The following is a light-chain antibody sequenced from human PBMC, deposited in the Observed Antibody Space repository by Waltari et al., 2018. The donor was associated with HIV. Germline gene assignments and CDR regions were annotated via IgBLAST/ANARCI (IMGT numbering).Light chain of an antibody. V-gene: IGLV2-14*01. CDR2: EVS. J-gene: IGLJ1*01. CDR3: SSYTSSSTNYV. Sequence: QSALTQPASVSGSPGQSITLSCPGTSRAVGGYNYVSWYQHHPGKAPKLMIYEVSNRPSGVSSRFSGSKSGNTASLTISGLQAEDEADYYCSSYTSSSTNYVFGPGTKVTVL. CDR1: SRAVGGYNY.